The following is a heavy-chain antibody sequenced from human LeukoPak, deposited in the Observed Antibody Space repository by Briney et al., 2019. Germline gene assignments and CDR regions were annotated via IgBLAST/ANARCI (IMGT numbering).Heavy chain of an antibody. J-gene: IGHJ4*02. CDR2: INGDGTDT. CDR3: SRSQFDY. Sequence: GGSLRLSCATSGFPFSSYLMLWVRQAPGKGLVWVSRINGDGTDTTYADSVEGRFTISRDNTKNILYLQMNNLRAEDTATYYCSRSQFDYWGQGVLVTVSS. V-gene: IGHV3-74*03. CDR1: GFPFSSYL.